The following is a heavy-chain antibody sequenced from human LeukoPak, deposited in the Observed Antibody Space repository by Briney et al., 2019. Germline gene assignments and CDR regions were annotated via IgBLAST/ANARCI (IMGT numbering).Heavy chain of an antibody. CDR1: GFTFSSYW. CDR3: ARVHIAVAGTCSGMDV. J-gene: IGHJ6*02. CDR2: IKQDGSEK. V-gene: IGHV3-7*01. D-gene: IGHD6-19*01. Sequence: GGSLRLSCAASGFTFSSYWMSWVRQAPGKGLEWVANIKQDGSEKYYVDSVKGRFTISRDDAKNSLYLQMNSLRAEDTAVYYCARVHIAVAGTCSGMDVWGQGTTVTVSS.